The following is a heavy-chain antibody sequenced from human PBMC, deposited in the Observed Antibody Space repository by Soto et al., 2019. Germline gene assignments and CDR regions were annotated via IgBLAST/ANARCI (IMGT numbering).Heavy chain of an antibody. D-gene: IGHD6-19*01. CDR1: GYTFTSYG. Sequence: ASVKVSCKASGYTFTSYGISWVRQAPGQGLEWMGWISAYNGNTNYAQKLQGRVTMTTDTSTSTAYMELRSLRSDDTAVYYCARRARAGGGQWLVLSYYFDYGGQGTLVTVSS. CDR3: ARRARAGGGQWLVLSYYFDY. CDR2: ISAYNGNT. V-gene: IGHV1-18*01. J-gene: IGHJ4*02.